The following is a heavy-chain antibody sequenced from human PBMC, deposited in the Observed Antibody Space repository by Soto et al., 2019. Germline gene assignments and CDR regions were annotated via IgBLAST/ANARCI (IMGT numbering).Heavy chain of an antibody. V-gene: IGHV3-23*01. CDR3: VKQALKQWSVGTCYHDY. D-gene: IGHD2-15*01. CDR2: IRPSGGSA. J-gene: IGHJ4*02. CDR1: GFTFSNYA. Sequence: EVQLLESGGDLVQPGGSLRLSCAASGFTFSNYAMSWVRQAPGKGLEWFSAIRPSGGSAYYADSVKGRFTISRDNSKNTLYLQMNSLRAEDTALYCCVKQALKQWSVGTCYHDYWGQGTLVTVSA.